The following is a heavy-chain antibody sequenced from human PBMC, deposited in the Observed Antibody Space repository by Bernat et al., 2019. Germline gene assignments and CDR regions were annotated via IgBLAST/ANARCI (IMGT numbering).Heavy chain of an antibody. Sequence: QVQLQESGPGLVKPSETLSLTCTVSGGSISSYYWSWIRQPPGKGLEWIGYIYYSGSTNYNPSLKSRVTISVDTSKNQFSLKLSSVTAADTAVYYCARVDWSYDILTGYYTLNWFDPWGQGTLVTVSS. V-gene: IGHV4-59*01. CDR2: IYYSGST. CDR3: ARVDWSYDILTGYYTLNWFDP. CDR1: GGSISSYY. D-gene: IGHD3-9*01. J-gene: IGHJ5*02.